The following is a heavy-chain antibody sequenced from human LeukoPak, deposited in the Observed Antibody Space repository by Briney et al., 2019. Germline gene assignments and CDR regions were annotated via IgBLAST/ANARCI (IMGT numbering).Heavy chain of an antibody. D-gene: IGHD2-21*01. V-gene: IGHV4-38-2*02. CDR2: INHSGST. CDR3: ARGNLAPDY. CDR1: GYSISSGYY. J-gene: IGHJ4*02. Sequence: SETLSLTCTVSGYSISSGYYWSWIRQPPGKGLEWIGEINHSGSTNYNPSLKSRVTISVDTSKYQFSLKLSSVTAADTAVYYCARGNLAPDYWGQGTLVTVSS.